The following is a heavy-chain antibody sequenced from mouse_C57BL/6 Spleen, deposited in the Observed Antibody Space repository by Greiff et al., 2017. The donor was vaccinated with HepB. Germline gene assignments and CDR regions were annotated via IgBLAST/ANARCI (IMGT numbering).Heavy chain of an antibody. CDR2: INPNNGGT. CDR3: ARSPYDYDKAMDY. CDR1: GYTFTDYN. V-gene: IGHV1-18*01. D-gene: IGHD2-4*01. J-gene: IGHJ4*01. Sequence: EVQVVESGPELVKPGASVKIPCKASGYTFTDYNMDWVKQSHGKSLEWIGDINPNNGGTIYNQKFKGKATLTVDKSSSTAYMELRSLTSEDTAVYYCARSPYDYDKAMDYWGQGTSVTVSS.